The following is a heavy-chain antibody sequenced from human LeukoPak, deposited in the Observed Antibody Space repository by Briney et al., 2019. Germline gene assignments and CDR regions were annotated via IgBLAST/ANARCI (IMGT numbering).Heavy chain of an antibody. Sequence: GGSLRLSCAASGFTFSSYAMSWVRQAPGKGLEWVSAISGRGGSTYYSDSVKGRFTISRDNSKNMVYLQMNNLRAEDTAVYSCAKDLDLLTPGLFDFWGQGTLVTVSS. CDR3: AKDLDLLTPGLFDF. D-gene: IGHD3-9*01. V-gene: IGHV3-23*01. J-gene: IGHJ4*02. CDR2: ISGRGGST. CDR1: GFTFSSYA.